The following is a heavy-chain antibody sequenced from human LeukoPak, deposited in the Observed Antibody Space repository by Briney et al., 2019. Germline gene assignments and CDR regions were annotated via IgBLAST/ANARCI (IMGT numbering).Heavy chain of an antibody. CDR2: IYSGGST. J-gene: IGHJ5*02. Sequence: GGSLRLSCAASGFTVSSNYMSWVRQAPGKGLEWVSVIYSGGSTYYADSVKGRFTISRDNSKNTLYLQMNSLRAEDTAVYYCATQYSSSSGRNWFDPWGQGTLVTVSS. V-gene: IGHV3-66*04. CDR1: GFTVSSNY. CDR3: ATQYSSSSGRNWFDP. D-gene: IGHD6-13*01.